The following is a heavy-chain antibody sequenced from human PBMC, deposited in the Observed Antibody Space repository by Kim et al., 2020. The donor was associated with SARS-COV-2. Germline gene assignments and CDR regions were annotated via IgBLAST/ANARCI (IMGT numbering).Heavy chain of an antibody. J-gene: IGHJ6*02. Sequence: SQTLSLTCAISGDSVSSSSSTWNWIRQSPSRGLEWLGRTYYRSRWYNDYERSVESRISINPDTSKNQFSLQLNSVTPDDTAVYYCARRPCSSTSCYAKYQYYGMDVWGQGTTVTVSS. CDR3: ARRPCSSTSCYAKYQYYGMDV. CDR2: TYYRSRWYN. D-gene: IGHD2-2*01. V-gene: IGHV6-1*01. CDR1: GDSVSSSSST.